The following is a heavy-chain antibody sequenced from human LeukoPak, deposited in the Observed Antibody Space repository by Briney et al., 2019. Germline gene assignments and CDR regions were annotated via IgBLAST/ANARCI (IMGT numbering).Heavy chain of an antibody. CDR3: AKDWRCGTSDPDWYFDL. CDR1: GFTFSDCA. V-gene: IGHV3-23*01. Sequence: PGGSLRLSCAASGFTFSDCAMTWVRQAPGKGLEWVSAIVKTGGTTYADSVKGRFTNSRDTSKNTLYLQMNSLRAEDTAVYYCAKDWRCGTSDPDWYFDLWGRGTLVTVSS. CDR2: IVKTGGTT. D-gene: IGHD2-8*02. J-gene: IGHJ2*01.